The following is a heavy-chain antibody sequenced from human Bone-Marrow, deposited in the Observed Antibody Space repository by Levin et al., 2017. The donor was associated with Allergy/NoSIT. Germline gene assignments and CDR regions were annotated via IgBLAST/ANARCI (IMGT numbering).Heavy chain of an antibody. Sequence: GESLKISCAASGFTFSNYAMSWVRQAPGKGLEWVSGLSGSGGTTYYADSVKGRFTISRDNSKNTLYLEMSGLRAEDTAVYYCAKSVPYYDFWSGYRTGGYYYYLDVWGKGTTVTVSS. CDR3: AKSVPYYDFWSGYRTGGYYYYLDV. CDR1: GFTFSNYA. J-gene: IGHJ6*03. V-gene: IGHV3-23*01. D-gene: IGHD3-3*01. CDR2: LSGSGGTT.